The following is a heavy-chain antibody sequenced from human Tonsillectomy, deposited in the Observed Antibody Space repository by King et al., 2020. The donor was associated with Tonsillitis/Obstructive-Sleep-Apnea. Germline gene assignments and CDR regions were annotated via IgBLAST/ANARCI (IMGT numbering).Heavy chain of an antibody. CDR1: GYSFTSYW. Sequence: VQLVESGAEVKKPGESLKISCKGSGYSFTSYWIGWVRQMPGKGLEWMGIIYPGDSDTRNSPSFQGQVTISADKSISTAYLQWSSLKASDTAMYYCARPAPSLNDAFDIWGQGTMVTVSS. CDR2: IYPGDSDT. CDR3: ARPAPSLNDAFDI. J-gene: IGHJ3*02. V-gene: IGHV5-51*01.